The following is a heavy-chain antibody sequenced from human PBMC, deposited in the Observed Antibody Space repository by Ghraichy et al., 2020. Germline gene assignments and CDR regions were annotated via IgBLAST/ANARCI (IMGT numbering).Heavy chain of an antibody. Sequence: SVKVSCKASGGTFSSYAISWVRQAPGQGLEWMGGIIPIFGTANYAQKFQGRVTITADESTSTAYMELSSLRSEDTAVYYCASPKGYSGYGDIYYFDYWGQGTLVTVSS. D-gene: IGHD5-12*01. J-gene: IGHJ4*02. CDR2: IIPIFGTA. CDR1: GGTFSSYA. V-gene: IGHV1-69*13. CDR3: ASPKGYSGYGDIYYFDY.